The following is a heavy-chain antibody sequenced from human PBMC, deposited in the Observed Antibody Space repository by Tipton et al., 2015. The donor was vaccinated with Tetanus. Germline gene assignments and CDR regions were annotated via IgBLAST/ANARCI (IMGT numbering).Heavy chain of an antibody. J-gene: IGHJ3*01. CDR3: ARRTNSGHVYNPLDL. V-gene: IGHV3-33*07. CDR2: IWYDGSNE. D-gene: IGHD1-26*01. CDR1: GFTFKHHG. Sequence: SLRLSCKGSGFTFKHHGMYWVRQAPGKGLERVALIWYDGSNEDYAHSVRGRFTISRDNSKNTLSLQMNSPRAEDTAVYYCARRTNSGHVYNPLDLWGQGTMVTVSS.